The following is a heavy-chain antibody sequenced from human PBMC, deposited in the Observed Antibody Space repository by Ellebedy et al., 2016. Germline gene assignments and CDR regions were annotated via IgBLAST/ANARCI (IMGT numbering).Heavy chain of an antibody. Sequence: GSLRLSXAVYGGSFSGYYWSWIRQPPGKGLEWIGEINHSGSTNYNPSLKSRVTISVDTSKNQFSLKLSSVTAADTAVYYCARVKGLLYYYYYMDVWGKGTTVTVSS. V-gene: IGHV4-34*01. J-gene: IGHJ6*03. CDR2: INHSGST. CDR1: GGSFSGYY. CDR3: ARVKGLLYYYYYMDV.